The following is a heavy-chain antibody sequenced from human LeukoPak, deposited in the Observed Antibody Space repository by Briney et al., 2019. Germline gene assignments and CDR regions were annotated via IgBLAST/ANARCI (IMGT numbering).Heavy chain of an antibody. CDR1: GFTFSSYG. V-gene: IGHV3-23*01. J-gene: IGHJ4*02. D-gene: IGHD5-12*01. CDR2: ISGSGGST. CDR3: ARGPSGYHNT. Sequence: GGTLRLSCAASGFTFSSYGMSWVRQAPGKGLEWVSSISGSGGSTYYADSVKGRFTISRDNSKNTLYLQMNSLRAEDTAVYYCARGPSGYHNTGGQGTLVTVSS.